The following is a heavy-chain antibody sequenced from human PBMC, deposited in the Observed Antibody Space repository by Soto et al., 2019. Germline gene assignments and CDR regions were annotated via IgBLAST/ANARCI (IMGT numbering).Heavy chain of an antibody. CDR2: TRFDGSTE. V-gene: IGHV3-30*18. CDR1: GXFINAYA. CDR3: AKDLSSNGLGCGH. Sequence: GSLRLSCDGSGXFINAYAMHWFRQAPGKGLQLVAVTRFDGSTEYSADSERGRFTVSRDISRNTFFLQLTNLRPDDTDMYYCAKDLSSNGLGCGHWGQGALGTVS. D-gene: IGHD2-21*01. J-gene: IGHJ4*02.